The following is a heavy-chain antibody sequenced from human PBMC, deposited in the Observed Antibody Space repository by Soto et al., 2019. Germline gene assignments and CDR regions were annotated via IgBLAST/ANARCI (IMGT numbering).Heavy chain of an antibody. D-gene: IGHD3-10*01. Sequence: EVQLVESGGGFAQPGRSLRLSCEVSGFNFEDYGIHWVRQRPGKGLEWVSGINWNSRSVAYAESVKGRFTISRDNTKNSQYLQMDSLGVEDTAFYYCAKDSYYRGDYFYTLDVWGQRSTVTVS. CDR3: AKDSYYRGDYFYTLDV. V-gene: IGHV3-9*01. J-gene: IGHJ6*02. CDR2: INWNSRSV. CDR1: GFNFEDYG.